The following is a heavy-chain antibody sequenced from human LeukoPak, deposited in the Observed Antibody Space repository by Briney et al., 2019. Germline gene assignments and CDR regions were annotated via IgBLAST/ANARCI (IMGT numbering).Heavy chain of an antibody. V-gene: IGHV4-4*07. Sequence: PSETLSLTCTVSDGSISSYYWSWIPQPAGKGLEWIGRIYISGSINYNPSLKSRLTILVDTSKNQFTLKLKSVTAADTAVYYCARKGLRLLDWLSEYFFDYWGQGNLVTVSS. CDR2: IYISGSI. CDR3: ARKGLRLLDWLSEYFFDY. CDR1: DGSISSYY. J-gene: IGHJ4*02. D-gene: IGHD3-3*01.